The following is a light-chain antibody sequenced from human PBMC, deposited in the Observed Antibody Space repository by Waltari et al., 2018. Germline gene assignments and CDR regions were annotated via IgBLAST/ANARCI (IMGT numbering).Light chain of an antibody. V-gene: IGLV3-10*01. Sequence: SYELTQPPSVSVSPGQTARITCSGDDLPKKYAYWYQQNPGQAPVVVNHVDTKRPSGIPERFSGSSSGTMATFTISGAQVEDEADYYCYSTDSSGNHRVFGRGTKLTVL. CDR2: VDT. J-gene: IGLJ3*02. CDR1: DLPKKY. CDR3: YSTDSSGNHRV.